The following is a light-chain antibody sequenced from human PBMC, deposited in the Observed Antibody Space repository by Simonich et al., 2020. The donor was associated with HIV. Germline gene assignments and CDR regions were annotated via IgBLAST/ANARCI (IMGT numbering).Light chain of an antibody. CDR2: GAS. CDR1: QSVCSN. V-gene: IGKV3-15*01. Sequence: EIVMTQSPATLSVSPGERATLSCRASQSVCSNLAWYQQKPGQAPRLLIYGASTRATGIPARFSGSGSGTEFTLTISSMQSEDFAVYYCQQSNNWPLTFGPGTKVDIK. J-gene: IGKJ3*01. CDR3: QQSNNWPLT.